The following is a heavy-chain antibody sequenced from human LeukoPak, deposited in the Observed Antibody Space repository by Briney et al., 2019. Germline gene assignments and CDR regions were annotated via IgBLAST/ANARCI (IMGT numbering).Heavy chain of an antibody. CDR3: ARDLNWQLGT. CDR2: ISYDGSNK. V-gene: IGHV3-30*03. D-gene: IGHD3-16*01. J-gene: IGHJ4*02. CDR1: GFTFSSNA. Sequence: QPGGSLRLSCAASGFTFSSNAMHWVRQAPGKGLEWVAVISYDGSNKYYADSVKGRFTISRDSSKNTLYLQMNSLRAEDTAVYYCARDLNWQLGTWGQGTLVTVSS.